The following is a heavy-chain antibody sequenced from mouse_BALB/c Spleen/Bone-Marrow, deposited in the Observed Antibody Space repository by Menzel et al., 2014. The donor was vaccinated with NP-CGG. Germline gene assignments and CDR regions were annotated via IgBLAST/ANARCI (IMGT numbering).Heavy chain of an antibody. V-gene: IGHV1S81*02. CDR1: GYTFTSYY. J-gene: IGHJ2*01. Sequence: VQLVETGAELVKPGASVKLSCKASGYTFTSYYMYWVKQRPGQGLEWIGGINPNNGNTNFSETFKSKATLTVDKSSSTAYMQLSSLTSEDSAVYYCTRRDYWGQCTALPVSS. CDR3: TRRDY. CDR2: INPNNGNT.